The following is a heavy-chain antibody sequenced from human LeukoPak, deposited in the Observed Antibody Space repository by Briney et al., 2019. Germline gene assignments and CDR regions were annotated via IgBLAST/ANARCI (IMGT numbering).Heavy chain of an antibody. V-gene: IGHV2-5*02. CDR2: IYWDDDK. CDR1: GFSLSTSGVG. CDR3: ARRISDGAFDI. J-gene: IGHJ3*02. Sequence: SGPTLVKPTQTLTLTCMFSGFSLSTSGVGVGWIRQPPGKALEWLTLIYWDDDKRYSPSLKSRLTITKDTSKNQVVLTMTNMDPVDTATYYCARRISDGAFDIWGQGTMVTVSS.